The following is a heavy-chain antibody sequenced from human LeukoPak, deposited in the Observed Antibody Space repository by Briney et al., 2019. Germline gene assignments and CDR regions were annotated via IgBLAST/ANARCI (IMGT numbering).Heavy chain of an antibody. Sequence: VASVKVSCKASGYTFTSYGISWVRQAPGQGLEWMGWISAYNGNTNYAQKLQGRVTMTTDTSTSTAYMELRSLRSDDTAVYYCARDSPYYYDSGGPGAFDIWGQGTMVTVSS. D-gene: IGHD3-22*01. CDR2: ISAYNGNT. V-gene: IGHV1-18*01. J-gene: IGHJ3*02. CDR1: GYTFTSYG. CDR3: ARDSPYYYDSGGPGAFDI.